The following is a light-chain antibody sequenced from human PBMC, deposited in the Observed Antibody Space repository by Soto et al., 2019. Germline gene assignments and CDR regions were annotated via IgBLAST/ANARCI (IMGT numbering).Light chain of an antibody. V-gene: IGLV2-14*02. CDR2: EGS. CDR3: GSYSISSTLEL. J-gene: IGLJ2*01. Sequence: QSALTQPASVSGSPGQSITISCTGTSSDVGSYNLVSWYQQHPGKAPKLMIYEGSKRPSGVSNRFSGSKSGNTASLTISGLQAEDEADYYCGSYSISSTLELFGGGTKLTVL. CDR1: SSDVGSYNL.